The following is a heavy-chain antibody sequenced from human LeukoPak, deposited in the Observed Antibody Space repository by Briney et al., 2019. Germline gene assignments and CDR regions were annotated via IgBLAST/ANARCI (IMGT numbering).Heavy chain of an antibody. Sequence: GGSLRLSCAASGFTFSSYWMSWVRQAPGKGLEWVANIKQDGSEKYYVDSVKGRFTISRDNAKNSLYLQMNSLRAEDTAVYYCARDMVPAGIAFDYWGQGALVTVSS. CDR2: IKQDGSEK. D-gene: IGHD2-2*01. CDR3: ARDMVPAGIAFDY. J-gene: IGHJ4*02. CDR1: GFTFSSYW. V-gene: IGHV3-7*03.